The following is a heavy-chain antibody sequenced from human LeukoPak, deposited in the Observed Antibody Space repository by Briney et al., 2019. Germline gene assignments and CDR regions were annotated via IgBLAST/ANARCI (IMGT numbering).Heavy chain of an antibody. V-gene: IGHV3-33*08. J-gene: IGHJ4*02. CDR3: ARDLRKLLWFGEYDY. CDR1: GFTVSSNY. Sequence: GGSLRLSCAASGFTVSSNYMTWVRQAPGKGLEWVAVIWYDGSNKYYADSVKGRFTISRDNSKNTLYLQMNSLRAEDTAVYYCARDLRKLLWFGEYDYWGQGTLVTVSS. CDR2: IWYDGSNK. D-gene: IGHD3-10*01.